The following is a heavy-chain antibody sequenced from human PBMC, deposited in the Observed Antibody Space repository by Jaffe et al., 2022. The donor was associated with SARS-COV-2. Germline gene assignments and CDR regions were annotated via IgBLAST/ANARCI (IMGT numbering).Heavy chain of an antibody. Sequence: EVQLVESGGGLIQPGGSLRLSCAASKFSVSTNYMTWVRQAPGKGLEWVSVIYAGGNTYYADSVKGRFTISRDNSKNTLYLQMTSLRAEDSAVYYCASAYLIDYSSSPNALDLWGQGTMVTVSS. CDR3: ASAYLIDYSSSPNALDL. J-gene: IGHJ3*01. V-gene: IGHV3-53*01. CDR1: KFSVSTNY. CDR2: IYAGGNT. D-gene: IGHD6-6*01.